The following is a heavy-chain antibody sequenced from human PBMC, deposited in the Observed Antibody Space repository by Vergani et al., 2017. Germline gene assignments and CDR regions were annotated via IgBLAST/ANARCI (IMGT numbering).Heavy chain of an antibody. Sequence: QVTLKDSGPALVKPTQTLTLTCTFSGFSLSTSGMRVNWIRQPPGKALESLARIDWDDDKFYSTSLKTRLTISKDTSKNQVVLTMTNMGPVDTATYYCARIWGSGYYYGAFDIWGQGTMVTVSS. CDR3: ARIWGSGYYYGAFDI. CDR2: IDWDDDK. V-gene: IGHV2-70*04. J-gene: IGHJ3*02. CDR1: GFSLSTSGMR. D-gene: IGHD3-22*01.